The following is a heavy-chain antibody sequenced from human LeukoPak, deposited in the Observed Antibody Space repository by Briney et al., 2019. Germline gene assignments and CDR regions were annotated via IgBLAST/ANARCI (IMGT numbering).Heavy chain of an antibody. CDR1: GYTFTMYG. Sequence: ASVKVACKASGYTFTMYGISWVRQAPGQGREWMGWIIAYNGNTNYAQMLQGRVTMTTDTSTSTAYMELRRLRSDHTAVYYCARGTVRDAFDIWGQGTMVTVSS. CDR3: ARGTVRDAFDI. J-gene: IGHJ3*02. CDR2: IIAYNGNT. V-gene: IGHV1-18*01. D-gene: IGHD4-17*01.